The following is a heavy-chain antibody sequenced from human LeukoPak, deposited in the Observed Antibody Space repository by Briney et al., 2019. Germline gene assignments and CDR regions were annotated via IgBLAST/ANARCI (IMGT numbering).Heavy chain of an antibody. D-gene: IGHD2-8*01. CDR2: ISNSSTYI. V-gene: IGHV3-21*01. J-gene: IGHJ3*02. Sequence: GGSLRLSCAASGFTFSSNTMNWVRQAPGKGLEWVSSISNSSTYIYHADSVKGRFTVSRDNAKKSLYLQMNSLRDEDTAVYYCARGSRDCSNGVCYAFDIWGQGTVVTVSS. CDR3: ARGSRDCSNGVCYAFDI. CDR1: GFTFSSNT.